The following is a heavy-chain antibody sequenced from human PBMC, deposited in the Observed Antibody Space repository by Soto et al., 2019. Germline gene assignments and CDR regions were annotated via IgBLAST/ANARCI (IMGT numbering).Heavy chain of an antibody. CDR3: VRERRGLGIGFDN. CDR1: GFNVSDNY. J-gene: IGHJ4*02. V-gene: IGHV3-53*01. D-gene: IGHD6-19*01. CDR2: FFTGGST. Sequence: PGGSLRLSCAAAGFNVSDNYMGWVRQAPGKGLEWVSSFFTGGSTDYVDSVKGRFTISRDDSKNTVYLQTNSLRAEDTAVYFCVRERRGLGIGFDNWGQGTLVTVSS.